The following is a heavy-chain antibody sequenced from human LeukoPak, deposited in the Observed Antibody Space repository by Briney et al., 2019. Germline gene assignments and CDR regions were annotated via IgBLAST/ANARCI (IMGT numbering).Heavy chain of an antibody. D-gene: IGHD3-3*01. CDR2: ISSNGYYI. J-gene: IGHJ4*02. CDR1: GFSFSSYT. V-gene: IGHV3-21*04. Sequence: PGGSLRLSCGASGFSFSSYTMNWVRQAPGKGLEWVSSISSNGYYIYYADSLKGRFTISRDNAKNSLYLQLISLRAEDTAVYYCAKAYDFWSGYYISWGQGTLVTVSS. CDR3: AKAYDFWSGYYIS.